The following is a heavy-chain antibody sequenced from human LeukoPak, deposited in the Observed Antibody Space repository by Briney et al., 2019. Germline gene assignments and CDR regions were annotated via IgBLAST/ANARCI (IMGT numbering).Heavy chain of an antibody. CDR2: INTNGNS. J-gene: IGHJ5*02. V-gene: IGHV4-61*02. Sequence: PSETLSLTCTVSGGSISSGSYLWSWLRQPAGKRLEWIGRINTNGNSNYNPSLNSRVDISVDTSKSQFSLKLNSVTAADTAVYYCVRIVAAAHIYANWFDPWGQGTLFSVSS. CDR1: GGSISSGSYL. CDR3: VRIVAAAHIYANWFDP. D-gene: IGHD2-15*01.